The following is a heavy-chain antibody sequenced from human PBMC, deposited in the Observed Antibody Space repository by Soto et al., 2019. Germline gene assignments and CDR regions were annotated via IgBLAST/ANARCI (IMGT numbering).Heavy chain of an antibody. CDR1: GFTFSRYA. CDR3: AKLDTAMVTVDY. J-gene: IGHJ4*02. CDR2: ISGSGGST. V-gene: IGHV3-23*01. Sequence: PGGSLRLSCAASGFTFSRYAMSWVRQAPGKGLEWVSVISGSGGSTYYADSVKGRFTISRDNSKNTLYLQMNSLRAEDTAVYYCAKLDTAMVTVDYWGQGTLVTVSS. D-gene: IGHD5-18*01.